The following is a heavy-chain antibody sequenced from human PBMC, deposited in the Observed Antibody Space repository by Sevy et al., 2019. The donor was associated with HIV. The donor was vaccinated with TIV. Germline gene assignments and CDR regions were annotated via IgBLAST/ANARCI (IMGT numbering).Heavy chain of an antibody. D-gene: IGHD1-26*01. V-gene: IGHV4-39*01. J-gene: IGHJ4*02. CDR2: IYYSGST. CDR1: GGSISSSSYY. Sequence: SETLSLTCTVSGGSISSSSYYWGWIRQPPGKGLEWIGSIYYSGSTYYNPSLKSRVTISVDTSKNQFSLMLSAVTAADTAVYYCARHGPHIVGATRKYYFDYWGQGTLVTVSS. CDR3: ARHGPHIVGATRKYYFDY.